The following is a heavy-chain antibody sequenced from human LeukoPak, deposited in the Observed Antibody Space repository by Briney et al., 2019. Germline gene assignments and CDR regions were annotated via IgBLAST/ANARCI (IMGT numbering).Heavy chain of an antibody. D-gene: IGHD6-6*01. CDR2: INHSGST. Sequence: SETLSLTCAVYGGSFSGYYWSWIRQPPGKGLEWIGEINHSGSTNYNPSLKSRVTISVDRSKNQFSLKLSSVTAADTAVYYCARDVDSSSLNAFDIWGQGTMVTVSS. CDR3: ARDVDSSSLNAFDI. J-gene: IGHJ3*02. CDR1: GGSFSGYY. V-gene: IGHV4-34*01.